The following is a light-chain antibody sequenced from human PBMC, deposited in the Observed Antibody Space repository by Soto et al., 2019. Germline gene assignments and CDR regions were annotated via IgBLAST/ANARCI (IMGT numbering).Light chain of an antibody. V-gene: IGKV3-20*01. CDR1: QSVSSTY. CDR3: QHFVNSLKWT. J-gene: IGKJ1*01. CDR2: GAS. Sequence: IVLTQSPGTLSFSPGERATLSCRASQSVSSTYLIWYQQKPGQAPRLLIYGASSRATGVPDRFSGGGSGTDFTLTISRLAPEDFAVYYCQHFVNSLKWTVGHRPKVDIK.